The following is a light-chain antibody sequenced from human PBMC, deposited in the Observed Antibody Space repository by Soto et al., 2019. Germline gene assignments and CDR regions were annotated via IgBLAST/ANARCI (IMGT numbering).Light chain of an antibody. CDR2: EVS. CDR1: SGDIGGYDY. Sequence: QSALTQPPSASGSPGQSVTIPCTGTSGDIGGYDYVSWYQQHPGKAPKLMIYEVSNRPSGVSNRFSGSKSGNTASLTISGLQAEDEADYYCSSYTSSSTLEFGGGTKVTVL. V-gene: IGLV2-14*01. CDR3: SSYTSSSTLE. J-gene: IGLJ2*01.